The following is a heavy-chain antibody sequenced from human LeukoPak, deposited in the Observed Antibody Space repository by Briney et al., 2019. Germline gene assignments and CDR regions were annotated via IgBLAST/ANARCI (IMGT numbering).Heavy chain of an antibody. CDR1: GYTFTSYG. CDR3: ARDLGPFGVVISYFDY. V-gene: IGHV1-18*01. Sequence: GASVKVSCKASGYTFTSYGISWVRQAPGQGLEWMGWISAYNGNTNYAQKLQGRVTMTTDTATSTAYMELRSLRSDDTAVYYCARDLGPFGVVISYFDYWGQGTLVTVSS. J-gene: IGHJ4*02. CDR2: ISAYNGNT. D-gene: IGHD3-3*01.